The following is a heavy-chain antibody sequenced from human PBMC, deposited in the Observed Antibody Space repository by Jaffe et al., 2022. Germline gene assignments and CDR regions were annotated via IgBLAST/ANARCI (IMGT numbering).Heavy chain of an antibody. CDR3: ARAIAAAGIYYYYYYMDV. Sequence: QVQLQQWGAGLLKPSETLSLTCAVYGGSFSGYYWSWIRQPPGKGLEWIGEINHSGSTNYNPSLKSRVTISVDTSKNQFSLKLSSVTAADTAVYYCARAIAAAGIYYYYYYMDVWGKGTTVTVSS. CDR2: INHSGST. CDR1: GGSFSGYY. D-gene: IGHD6-13*01. J-gene: IGHJ6*03. V-gene: IGHV4-34*01.